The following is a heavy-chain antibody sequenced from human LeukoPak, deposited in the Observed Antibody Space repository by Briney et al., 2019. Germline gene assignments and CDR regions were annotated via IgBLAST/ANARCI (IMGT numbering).Heavy chain of an antibody. CDR3: VKDHSSGYPDAFDI. CDR1: GFTFSSYA. D-gene: IGHD3-10*01. J-gene: IGHJ3*02. V-gene: IGHV3-23*01. CDR2: ISGSGSST. Sequence: GGSLRLSCAASGFTFSSYAMSWVRQAPGKGLDWVSAISGSGSSTYYADSVKGRFTISRDNSKNTLCLQMNSLRAEDTAVYYCVKDHSSGYPDAFDIWGQGTMVTVSS.